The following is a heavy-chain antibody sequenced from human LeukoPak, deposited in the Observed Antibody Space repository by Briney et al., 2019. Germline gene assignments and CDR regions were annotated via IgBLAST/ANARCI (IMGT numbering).Heavy chain of an antibody. CDR3: AKSGGYGLIDY. D-gene: IGHD1-26*01. J-gene: IGHJ4*02. CDR2: LSYSGST. CDR1: GVSISSYY. V-gene: IGHV4-59*08. Sequence: SETLSLTCTAYGVSISSYYWSWIRQPPGKGLEWIGYLSYSGSTNYNPSLKSRVTISVDTSKNQFSLKLNSVTAADTAMYYCAKSGGYGLIDYWGQGTLVTVSS.